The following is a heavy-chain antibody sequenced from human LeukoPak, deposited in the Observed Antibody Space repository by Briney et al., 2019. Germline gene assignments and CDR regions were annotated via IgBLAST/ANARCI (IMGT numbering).Heavy chain of an antibody. Sequence: PGGSLRLSCAASGFTFSSYWMHWVCQAPGKGLVWVSRINTDGSTTTYADSVKGRFTISRDNAKNTLYLQMNSLRAEDTAVYYCARVPRYCSSTSCSFFDYWGQGTLVTVSS. J-gene: IGHJ4*02. CDR2: INTDGSTT. D-gene: IGHD2-2*01. V-gene: IGHV3-74*01. CDR1: GFTFSSYW. CDR3: ARVPRYCSSTSCSFFDY.